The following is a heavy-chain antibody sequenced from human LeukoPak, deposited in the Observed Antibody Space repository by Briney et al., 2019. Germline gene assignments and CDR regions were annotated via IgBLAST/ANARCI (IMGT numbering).Heavy chain of an antibody. Sequence: GGSLRLSCAASGFTFSSYSVNWVRQAPGKGLEWVSSISSGSSYIYYADSVKGRFTISRDNAKNSLYLQMNSLRAEDTAVYYCAADIVVVPAAVNWFDPWGQGTLVTVSS. CDR2: ISSGSSYI. CDR3: AADIVVVPAAVNWFDP. CDR1: GFTFSSYS. J-gene: IGHJ5*02. V-gene: IGHV3-21*01. D-gene: IGHD2-2*01.